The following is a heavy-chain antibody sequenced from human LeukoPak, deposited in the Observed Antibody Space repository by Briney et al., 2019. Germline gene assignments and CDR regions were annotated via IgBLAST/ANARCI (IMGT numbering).Heavy chain of an antibody. D-gene: IGHD3-3*01. CDR3: AKERDFWSGYRFDY. V-gene: IGHV3-23*01. Sequence: GGSLRLSCAASGFTFSSYAMSWVRQAPGKGLERVSAISNTGGSTYYADSVKGRFTISRDNSKNTLYLQMNSLRAEDTAVYYCAKERDFWSGYRFDYWGQGTLVTVSS. CDR1: GFTFSSYA. CDR2: ISNTGGST. J-gene: IGHJ4*02.